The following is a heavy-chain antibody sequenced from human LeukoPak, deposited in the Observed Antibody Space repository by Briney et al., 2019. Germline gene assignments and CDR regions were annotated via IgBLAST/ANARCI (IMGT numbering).Heavy chain of an antibody. Sequence: SETLCLTCTVSGGSMSHYYWSWIRQPPGKGLEWIGYIYYSGTTNYNPSLKSRVTISVDTSKNQFSLKLNSVTAADTAVYYCAREDPRTKVPEGMDVWGQGTTVTVSS. CDR3: AREDPRTKVPEGMDV. D-gene: IGHD4/OR15-4a*01. CDR2: IYYSGTT. J-gene: IGHJ6*02. V-gene: IGHV4-59*01. CDR1: GGSMSHYY.